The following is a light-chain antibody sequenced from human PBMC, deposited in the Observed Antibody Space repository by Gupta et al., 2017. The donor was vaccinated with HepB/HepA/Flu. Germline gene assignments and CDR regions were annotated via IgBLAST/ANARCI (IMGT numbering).Light chain of an antibody. V-gene: IGKV3-20*01. CDR3: QQYGGSVA. CDR2: GAS. CDR1: QSVSSTY. Sequence: VLTQSPGTLSLSPGESGTLSCRASQSVSSTYLAWYQKKPGQAPRLLIYGASSRATGVPDRFSGSVSGTVFTLTISRLDPEGSAVYFCQQYGGSVAFGGGTKVEIK. J-gene: IGKJ4*01.